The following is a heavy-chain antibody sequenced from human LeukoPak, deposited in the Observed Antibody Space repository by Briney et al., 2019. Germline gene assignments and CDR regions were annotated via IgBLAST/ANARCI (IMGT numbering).Heavy chain of an antibody. CDR1: GGSISSYY. CDR3: ATSHEAKTAPYDL. V-gene: IGHV4-4*07. CDR2: IYNSGTA. D-gene: IGHD2-21*01. J-gene: IGHJ4*02. Sequence: KPSETLSLTCTVSGGSISSYYWSWIRQPAGKGLQWIGRIYNSGTANCNPSLKSRVTMSVDTSKNQLSMELRFLTAADTAVYYCATSHEAKTAPYDLWGQGTLVTVSS.